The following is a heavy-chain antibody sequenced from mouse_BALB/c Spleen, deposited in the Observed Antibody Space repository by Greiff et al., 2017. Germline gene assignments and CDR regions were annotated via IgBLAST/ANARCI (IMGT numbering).Heavy chain of an antibody. Sequence: EVKLMESGAELVKPGASVKLSCTASGFNIKDTYMHWVKQRPEQGLEWIGRIDPANGNTKYDPKFQGKATITADTSSNTAYLQLSSLTSEDTAVYYCASNYHGSSGAYWGQGTLVTVSA. CDR3: ASNYHGSSGAY. CDR2: IDPANGNT. J-gene: IGHJ3*01. V-gene: IGHV14-3*02. CDR1: GFNIKDTY. D-gene: IGHD1-1*01.